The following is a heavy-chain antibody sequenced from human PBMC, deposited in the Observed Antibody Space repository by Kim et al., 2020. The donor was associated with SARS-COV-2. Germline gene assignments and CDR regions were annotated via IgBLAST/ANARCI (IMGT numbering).Heavy chain of an antibody. D-gene: IGHD6-19*01. CDR3: ARHVYAGASSGWYRPVDY. J-gene: IGHJ4*02. CDR1: GYSFTFYW. V-gene: IGHV5-10-1*01. CDR2: IDPSDSYT. Sequence: GESLKISCKDSGYSFTFYWISWVRQMPGKGLEWMGRIDPSDSYTNYSPSFQGHVTISADKSISTAYLQWSSLKASDTAMYYCARHVYAGASSGWYRPVDYWGQGTLVTVSS.